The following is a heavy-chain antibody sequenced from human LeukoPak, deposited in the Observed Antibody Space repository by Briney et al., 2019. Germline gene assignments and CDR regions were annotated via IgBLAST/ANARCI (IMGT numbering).Heavy chain of an antibody. J-gene: IGHJ6*02. CDR1: GLTFSSYW. Sequence: GGSLRLSCAASGLTFSSYWMHWVRQATGKGLEWVSAIGTAGDTYYPGSVKGRFTISRENAKNSLYLQMNSLRAGDTAVYYCARDLGDGNGMDVWGQGTTVTVSS. V-gene: IGHV3-13*01. D-gene: IGHD7-27*01. CDR3: ARDLGDGNGMDV. CDR2: IGTAGDT.